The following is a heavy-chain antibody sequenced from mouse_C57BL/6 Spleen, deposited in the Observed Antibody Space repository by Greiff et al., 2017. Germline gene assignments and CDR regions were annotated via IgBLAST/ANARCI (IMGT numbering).Heavy chain of an antibody. CDR1: GFTFSSYG. D-gene: IGHD2-4*01. J-gene: IGHJ2*01. Sequence: EVQLVESGGDLVKPGGSLKLSCAASGFTFSSYGMSWVRQTPDKRLEWVATISSGGSYTYYPDSVKGRFTISRDNAKNTLYLQMSSLKSEDTAMYYCARHEGLPYYFDYWGQGTTRTVSS. V-gene: IGHV5-6*01. CDR2: ISSGGSYT. CDR3: ARHEGLPYYFDY.